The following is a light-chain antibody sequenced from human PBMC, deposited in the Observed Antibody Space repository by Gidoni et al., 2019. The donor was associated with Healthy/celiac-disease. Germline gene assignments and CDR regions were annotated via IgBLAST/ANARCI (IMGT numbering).Light chain of an antibody. CDR2: DAS. Sequence: QMTQSPSSLSASVGDRVTITCQASQDISNYLNWYQQKPGKAPKLLIYDASNLETGVPSRFSGSGSGTDFTFTISSLQPEYIATYYCQQYDNLPLTFGGGTKVEIK. CDR1: QDISNY. V-gene: IGKV1-33*01. CDR3: QQYDNLPLT. J-gene: IGKJ4*01.